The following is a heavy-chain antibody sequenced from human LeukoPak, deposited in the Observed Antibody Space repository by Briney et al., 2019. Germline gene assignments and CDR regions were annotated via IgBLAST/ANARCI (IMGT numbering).Heavy chain of an antibody. CDR1: GGSISSGDYY. Sequence: SETLSLTCSVSGGSISSGDYYWSWIRQPPGKGLEWIGYIYYSGSTYYNPSLKSRVTISVDTSKNQFSLKLSSVTAADTAVYYCAREGEYSSSLHWGQGTLVTVSS. CDR2: IYYSGST. J-gene: IGHJ4*02. D-gene: IGHD6-6*01. CDR3: AREGEYSSSLH. V-gene: IGHV4-30-4*08.